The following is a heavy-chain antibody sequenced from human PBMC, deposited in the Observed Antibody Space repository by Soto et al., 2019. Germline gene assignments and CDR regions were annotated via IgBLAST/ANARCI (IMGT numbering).Heavy chain of an antibody. J-gene: IGHJ3*02. CDR3: TTAPTVTTPDDAFEI. Sequence: GGSLRLSCAASGFTFSNAWMSWVRQAPGKGLEWVGRIKSKTDGGTTDYAAPVKGRFTISRDDSKNTLYLQMNSLKTEDTAVYYCTTAPTVTTPDDAFEIWGQGTMVTVSS. CDR2: IKSKTDGGTT. D-gene: IGHD4-17*01. V-gene: IGHV3-15*01. CDR1: GFTFSNAW.